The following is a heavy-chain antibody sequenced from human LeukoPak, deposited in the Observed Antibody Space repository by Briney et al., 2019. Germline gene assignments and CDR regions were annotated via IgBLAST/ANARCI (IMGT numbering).Heavy chain of an antibody. CDR3: ARDQYYYDSSGYYRFDY. Sequence: SQTLSLTCTVSGASISSGSYYWSWIRQPAGKGLEWIGRIYTSRSTNYNPSLKSRVTMSVDTSKNQFSLKLSSVTAADTAVYYCARDQYYYDSSGYYRFDYWGQGTLVTVSS. D-gene: IGHD3-22*01. CDR1: GASISSGSYY. J-gene: IGHJ4*02. CDR2: IYTSRST. V-gene: IGHV4-61*02.